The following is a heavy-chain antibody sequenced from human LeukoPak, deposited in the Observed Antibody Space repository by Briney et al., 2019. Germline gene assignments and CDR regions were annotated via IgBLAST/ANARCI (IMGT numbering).Heavy chain of an antibody. J-gene: IGHJ4*02. CDR2: ISSSSSTI. V-gene: IGHV3-48*01. D-gene: IGHD2-15*01. CDR1: GFTFSSYS. CDR3: ARRGYCSGGSCYWVGSFDY. Sequence: PGGSLRLSCAVSGFTFSSYSMNWVRQAPGKGLEWVSYISSSSSTIYYADSVKGRFTISRDNAKNSLYLQMNSLRAEDTAVYYCARRGYCSGGSCYWVGSFDYWGQGTLVTVSS.